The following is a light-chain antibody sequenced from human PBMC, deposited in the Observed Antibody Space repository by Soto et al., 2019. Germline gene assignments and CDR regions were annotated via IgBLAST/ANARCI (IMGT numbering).Light chain of an antibody. Sequence: DIVMTQSPDSLAVSLGERATINCKSSLTLLYSSNNNDKNYLAWYQQKPGQPPRLLFYWASTRQSGVPDRFSGSGSGTDFTLTISNLQTEDVAVYYCQQYYNAPWTFGQGTKVEVK. CDR3: QQYYNAPWT. CDR2: WAS. V-gene: IGKV4-1*01. J-gene: IGKJ1*01. CDR1: LTLLYSSNNNDKNY.